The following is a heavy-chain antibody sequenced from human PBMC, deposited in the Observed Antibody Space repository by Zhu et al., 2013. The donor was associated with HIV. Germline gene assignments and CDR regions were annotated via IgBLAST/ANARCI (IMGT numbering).Heavy chain of an antibody. CDR1: GGTFSSYV. V-gene: IGHV1-69*01. CDR2: IIPIFGTA. J-gene: IGHJ5*02. D-gene: IGHD2-2*01. CDR3: ARPFVVSSPYPSWFDP. Sequence: QVQLVQSGAEVKKPGSSVKVSCKASGGTFSSYVISWVRQAPGQGLEWMGGIIPIFGTANYAQKFQGRVTITADESTSTAYMELSSLRSEDTAVYYCARPFVVSSPYPSWFDPWGQGTLVTVSS.